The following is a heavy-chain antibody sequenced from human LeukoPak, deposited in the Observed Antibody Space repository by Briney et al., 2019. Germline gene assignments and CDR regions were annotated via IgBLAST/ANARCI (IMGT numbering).Heavy chain of an antibody. CDR2: IYSGGST. CDR3: ARDGARGWLHASFDY. CDR1: GFTVSSNY. D-gene: IGHD5-24*01. Sequence: PGGSLRLSCAASGFTVSSNYMSWVRQAPGKGLEWVSVIYSGGSTYYADSVKGRFTISRDNSKNTLYLQMNSLRAEDTAVYYCARDGARGWLHASFDYWGQGTLVTVSS. V-gene: IGHV3-53*01. J-gene: IGHJ4*02.